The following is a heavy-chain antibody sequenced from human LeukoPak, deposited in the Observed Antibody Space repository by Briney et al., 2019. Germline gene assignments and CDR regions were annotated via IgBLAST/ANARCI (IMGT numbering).Heavy chain of an antibody. Sequence: GASVKVSCKASGYTFTGYYMHWVRQAPGQGLEWMGWINPNSGGTNYAQKFQGRVTMTRDTSTSTVYMELSSLRSEDTAVYYCARLFWSGPIGGAFDIWGQGTMVTVSS. V-gene: IGHV1-2*02. J-gene: IGHJ3*02. CDR3: ARLFWSGPIGGAFDI. CDR2: INPNSGGT. D-gene: IGHD3-3*01. CDR1: GYTFTGYY.